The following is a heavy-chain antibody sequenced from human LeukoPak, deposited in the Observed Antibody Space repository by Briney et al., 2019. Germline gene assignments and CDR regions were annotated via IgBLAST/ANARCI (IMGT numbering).Heavy chain of an antibody. J-gene: IGHJ3*01. CDR1: GFNFRDAA. CDR2: IRFSGDNS. Sequence: RGSLRLSCAASGFNFRDAALTWVRPAPRKGLERVSLIRFSGDNSYYADSVKGRFTISRDNSKNTLSLQKNSLRVEDTAIYYCAKDIQLSTWGLGTMVTVSS. D-gene: IGHD5-24*01. CDR3: AKDIQLST. V-gene: IGHV3-23*01.